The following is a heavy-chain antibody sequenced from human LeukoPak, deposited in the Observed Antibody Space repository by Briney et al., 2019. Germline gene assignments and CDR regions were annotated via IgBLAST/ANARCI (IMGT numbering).Heavy chain of an antibody. CDR3: ARMEGLRGYYYDSSGYYLHDY. CDR2: INPNSGGT. D-gene: IGHD3-22*01. Sequence: ASVKVSCKASGYTFTRYYMHWVRQAPGQGREWMGRINPNSGGTNYAQKFQGRVTMTRDTSISTAYMELSRLRSDDRAGYYCARMEGLRGYYYDSSGYYLHDYWGQGTLVTVSS. J-gene: IGHJ4*02. CDR1: GYTFTRYY. V-gene: IGHV1-2*06.